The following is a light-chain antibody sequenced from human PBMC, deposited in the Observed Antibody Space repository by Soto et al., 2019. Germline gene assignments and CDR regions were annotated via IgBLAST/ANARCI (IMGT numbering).Light chain of an antibody. CDR1: QGIDTS. CDR2: KAS. CDR3: QQYDSYWT. J-gene: IGKJ1*01. V-gene: IGKV1-5*03. Sequence: ILLTPSPSSLSASVGDRVTITCRASQGIDTSLAWYQQKPGKAPKLLIYKASSLESGVPSRFSGSGSGTEFTLTISSLQPDDFATYYCQQYDSYWTFGQRTKVDIK.